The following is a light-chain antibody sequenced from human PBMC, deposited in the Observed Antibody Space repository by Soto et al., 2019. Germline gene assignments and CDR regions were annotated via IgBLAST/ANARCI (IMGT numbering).Light chain of an antibody. V-gene: IGKV2-30*02. CDR2: KVS. J-gene: IGKJ5*01. CDR3: MQRTHWPIT. Sequence: DVVMTQSPLSLPVTLGQPASISCRSNQSLVHSDGIAYFSWFQQRPGRSPRRLIYKVSNRDSGVPARFSGSGSGTDFALKISRVEAEDVGVYYCMQRTHWPITFGQGTRVEIK. CDR1: QSLVHSDGIAY.